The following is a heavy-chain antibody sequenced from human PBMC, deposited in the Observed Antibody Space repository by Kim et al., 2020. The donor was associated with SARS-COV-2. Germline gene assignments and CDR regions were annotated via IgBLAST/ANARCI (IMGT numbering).Heavy chain of an antibody. J-gene: IGHJ6*02. CDR2: MNPNSGNT. D-gene: IGHD3-9*01. V-gene: IGHV1-8*01. CDR3: ARVTRYFDWSRVNYYYGMDV. CDR1: GYTFTSYD. Sequence: ASVKVSCKASGYTFTSYDINWVRQATGQGLEWMGWMNPNSGNTGYAQKFQGRVTMTRNTSISTAYMELSSLRSEDTAVYYCARVTRYFDWSRVNYYYGMDVWGQGTTVTVSS.